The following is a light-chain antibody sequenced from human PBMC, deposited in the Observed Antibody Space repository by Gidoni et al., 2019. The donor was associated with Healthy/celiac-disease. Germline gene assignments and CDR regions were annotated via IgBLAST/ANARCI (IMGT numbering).Light chain of an antibody. Sequence: EIQMTQYPSSLSASVGDRVTITCRASQSISSYLNWYQQKPGKAPKLLIYAASSLQSGVPSRFSGSGSGTDFTLTISSLQPGDFATYYCQQSYSTPLTFGPXTKVDIK. J-gene: IGKJ3*01. CDR3: QQSYSTPLT. CDR2: AAS. V-gene: IGKV1-39*01. CDR1: QSISSY.